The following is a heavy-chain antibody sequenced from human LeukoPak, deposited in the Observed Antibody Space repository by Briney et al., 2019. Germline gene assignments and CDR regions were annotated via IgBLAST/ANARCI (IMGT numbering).Heavy chain of an antibody. CDR3: APYCSSTSCQLN. V-gene: IGHV1-69*01. CDR2: IIPIFGTA. J-gene: IGHJ4*02. Sequence: SVKVSCKASGGTFSSYAISWVRQAPGQGLEWMGGIIPIFGTASYAQKFQGRVTITADESTSTAYMELSSLRSEDTAVYYCAPYCSSTSCQLNWGQGTLVTVSS. D-gene: IGHD2-2*01. CDR1: GGTFSSYA.